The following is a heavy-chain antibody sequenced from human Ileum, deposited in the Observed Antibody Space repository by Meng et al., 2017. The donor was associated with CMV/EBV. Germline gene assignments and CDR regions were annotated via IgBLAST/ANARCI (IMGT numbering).Heavy chain of an antibody. CDR3: ARSRGYCCTASCSGMDV. CDR2: MNPHSRNT. J-gene: IGHJ6*02. CDR1: GYTFTNYD. V-gene: IGHV1-8*01. Sequence: ASVKVSCKTSGYTFTNYDINWVRQASGQGLEWMGWMNPHSRNTGFAQKFQGRVTLTRDTSISTVYMELSNLTTDDTAVYYCARSRGYCCTASCSGMDVWGQGTTVTVSS. D-gene: IGHD2-2*01.